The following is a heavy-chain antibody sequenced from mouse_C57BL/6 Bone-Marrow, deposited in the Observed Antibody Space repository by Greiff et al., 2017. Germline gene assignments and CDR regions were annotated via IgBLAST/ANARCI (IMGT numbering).Heavy chain of an antibody. CDR3: VRQDYDGALDLAMDY. J-gene: IGHJ4*01. CDR2: IRSKSNNYAT. D-gene: IGHD2-4*01. V-gene: IGHV10-1*01. CDR1: GFSFNTYA. Sequence: EVQVVESGGGLVQPKASLKLSCAASGFSFNTYAMTWVRQAPGKGLEWVARIRSKSNNYATYYADSVKDRFTISRDDSESMLYLKMHNMKTDDTAMYYCVRQDYDGALDLAMDYWGQGTSVTVSS.